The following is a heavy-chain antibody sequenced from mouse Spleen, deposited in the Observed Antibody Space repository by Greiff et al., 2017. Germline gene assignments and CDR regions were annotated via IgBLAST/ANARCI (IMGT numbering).Heavy chain of an antibody. J-gene: IGHJ4*01. CDR3: ARLGTTVVPYYAMDY. D-gene: IGHD1-1*01. Sequence: QVQLQQSGAELARPGASVKLSCKASGYTFTSYGISWVKQRTGQGLEWIGEIYPRSGNTYYNEKFKGKATLTADKSSSTAYMELRSLTSEDSAVYFCARLGTTVVPYYAMDYWGQGTSVTVSS. CDR2: IYPRSGNT. V-gene: IGHV1-81*01. CDR1: GYTFTSYG.